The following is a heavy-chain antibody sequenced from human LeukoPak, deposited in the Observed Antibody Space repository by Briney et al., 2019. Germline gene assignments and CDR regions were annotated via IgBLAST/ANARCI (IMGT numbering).Heavy chain of an antibody. D-gene: IGHD6-19*01. Sequence: PGGSLRLSCVASGFTFSSYAMSWVRQAPGKGLECASAMSGSGGSTYYADSVKGRFTISRDNSKNTLYLQMNNLRAEDTAVYYCAKDKRHTSGWYYDYWGQGTLVTVSS. J-gene: IGHJ4*02. CDR1: GFTFSSYA. CDR3: AKDKRHTSGWYYDY. V-gene: IGHV3-23*01. CDR2: MSGSGGST.